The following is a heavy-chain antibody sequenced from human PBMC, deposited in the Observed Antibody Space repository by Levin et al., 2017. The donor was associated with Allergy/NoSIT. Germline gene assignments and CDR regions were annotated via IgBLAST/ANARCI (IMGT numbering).Heavy chain of an antibody. CDR3: ARDGAARGIDAFDI. CDR2: IWYDGSNK. Sequence: PGGSLRLSCAASGFTFSSYGMHWVRQAPGKGLEWVAVIWYDGSNKYYADSVKGRFTISRDNSKNTLYLQMNSLRAEDTAVYYCARDGAARGIDAFDIWGQGTMVTVSS. J-gene: IGHJ3*02. V-gene: IGHV3-33*01. CDR1: GFTFSSYG. D-gene: IGHD6-6*01.